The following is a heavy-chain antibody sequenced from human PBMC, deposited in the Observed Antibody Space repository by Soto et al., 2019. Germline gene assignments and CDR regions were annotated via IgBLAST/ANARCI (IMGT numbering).Heavy chain of an antibody. V-gene: IGHV3-48*01. Sequence: EVQLVESGGGLVQPGGSLRLYCAASGFTFSSYSMNWVRQAPGKGLEWVSYISSSSSTIYYADSVKGRFTISRDNDKNTLCLQMNSLIAEETAVYYCASTLVYYVWYMDVWGKGTTVTVSS. J-gene: IGHJ6*03. CDR2: ISSSSSTI. CDR1: GFTFSSYS. D-gene: IGHD2-15*01. CDR3: ASTLVYYVWYMDV.